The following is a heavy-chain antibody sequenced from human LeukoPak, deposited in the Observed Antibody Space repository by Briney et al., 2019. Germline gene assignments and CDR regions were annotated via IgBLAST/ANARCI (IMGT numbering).Heavy chain of an antibody. CDR3: ARDRDIAVAGTGWFDP. CDR1: GFTFGSYW. D-gene: IGHD6-19*01. J-gene: IGHJ5*02. Sequence: GGSLRVSCAASGFTFGSYWMHWVRQALGKGLVWVSRINSDGSSTSYEDSVKGRFTISRDNAKNTLYLQMNSLRAEDTAVYYCARDRDIAVAGTGWFDPWGQGTLVTVSS. CDR2: INSDGSST. V-gene: IGHV3-74*01.